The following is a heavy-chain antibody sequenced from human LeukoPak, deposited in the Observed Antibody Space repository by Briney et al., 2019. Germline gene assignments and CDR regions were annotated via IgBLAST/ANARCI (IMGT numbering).Heavy chain of an antibody. Sequence: GGSLRLSCAASGFTFSSYAMSWVRQAPGKGLEWVSAISGRGVSTYYADSVKGRFTISRDNSRNTLYLQVNSLRAEDTAVYYCAKVSAKTTVTFFDYWGQGTLVTVSS. D-gene: IGHD4-17*01. CDR1: GFTFSSYA. J-gene: IGHJ4*02. V-gene: IGHV3-23*01. CDR3: AKVSAKTTVTFFDY. CDR2: ISGRGVST.